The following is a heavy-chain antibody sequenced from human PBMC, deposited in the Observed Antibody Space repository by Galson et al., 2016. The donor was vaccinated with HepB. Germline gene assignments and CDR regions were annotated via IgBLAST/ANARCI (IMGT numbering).Heavy chain of an antibody. Sequence: SLRLSCAGSGFTFSSSYMDWVRQAPGEGLEWVAKIKDDGSDKFYVDSVKGRFTISRDNAKNSLYLQMNSLRAEDTAVYYCARDADYQNTNAHYDVFDIWGQGTMVTVPS. CDR3: ARDADYQNTNAHYDVFDI. J-gene: IGHJ3*02. D-gene: IGHD2-8*01. CDR2: IKDDGSDK. CDR1: GFTFSSSY. V-gene: IGHV3-7*05.